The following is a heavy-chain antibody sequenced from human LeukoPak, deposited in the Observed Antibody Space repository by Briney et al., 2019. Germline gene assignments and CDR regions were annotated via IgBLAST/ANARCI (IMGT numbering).Heavy chain of an antibody. CDR2: ISHDGSYK. D-gene: IGHD6-13*01. V-gene: IGHV3-30*03. CDR3: AREIYSSSWSDRYGMDV. Sequence: GGSLRLSCAASGFTFSSYDMNWVRQAPGKGLEWVAVISHDGSYKYYADSVKGRFTIPRDNSKNTLYVQMNSLRAEDTAVYYCAREIYSSSWSDRYGMDVWGQGTTVTVSS. CDR1: GFTFSSYD. J-gene: IGHJ6*02.